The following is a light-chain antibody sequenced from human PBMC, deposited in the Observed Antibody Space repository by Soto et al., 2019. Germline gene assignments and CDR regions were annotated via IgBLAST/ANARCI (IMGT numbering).Light chain of an antibody. J-gene: IGKJ3*01. Sequence: DIQMTQSPSSLSASVGDRVTITCRTSQSISSYLNWYQQKPGKAPKLLIYAASSFQSGVPSRFRGRGSGPDFPPNISRLQTEYFTTYFRQNSYSGPSTFGPGTKVDI. CDR2: AAS. CDR1: QSISSY. CDR3: QNSYSGPST. V-gene: IGKV1-39*01.